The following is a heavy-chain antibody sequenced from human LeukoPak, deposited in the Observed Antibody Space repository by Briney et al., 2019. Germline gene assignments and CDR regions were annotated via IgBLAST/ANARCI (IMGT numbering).Heavy chain of an antibody. J-gene: IGHJ4*02. CDR1: GGSFSGYY. CDR3: ARHGWELLDY. Sequence: SETLSLTCAVYGGSFSGYYWSWIRQPPGKGLEWIGEINHSGSTNYNPSLKSRVTISVDTSKNQFSLKLSSVTAADTAVYYCARHGWELLDYWGQGTLVTVSS. D-gene: IGHD1-26*01. CDR2: INHSGST. V-gene: IGHV4-34*01.